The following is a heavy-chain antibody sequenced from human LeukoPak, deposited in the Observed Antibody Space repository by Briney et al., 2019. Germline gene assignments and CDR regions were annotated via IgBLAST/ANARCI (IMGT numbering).Heavy chain of an antibody. CDR1: GYSISSTNW. D-gene: IGHD6-13*01. V-gene: IGHV4-28*05. Sequence: SETLSLTCAVSGYSISSTNWWGWIQQPPGKVLEWIGYIYYTGTIYSNPSLRSRVTMSVDTSKNQFSLRLNSVTAVDTAVYYCARKPDSRNWFDPWGQGTLVIVSS. J-gene: IGHJ5*02. CDR2: IYYTGTI. CDR3: ARKPDSRNWFDP.